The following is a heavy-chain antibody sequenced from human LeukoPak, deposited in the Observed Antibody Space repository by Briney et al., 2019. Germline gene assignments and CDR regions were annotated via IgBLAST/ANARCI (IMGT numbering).Heavy chain of an antibody. D-gene: IGHD3-10*01. CDR3: ARQGIGELYAFDI. V-gene: IGHV4-59*01. CDR1: GGSISSYY. Sequence: SETLSLTCTVSGGSISSYYWSWIRQPPGKGLEWIGYIYYSGSTNYNPSLKSRVTISVDTSKNQFSLKLSPVTAADTAVYYCARQGIGELYAFDIWGQGTMVTVSS. J-gene: IGHJ3*02. CDR2: IYYSGST.